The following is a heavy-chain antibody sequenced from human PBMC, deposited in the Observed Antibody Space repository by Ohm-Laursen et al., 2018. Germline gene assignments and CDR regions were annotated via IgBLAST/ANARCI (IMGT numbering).Heavy chain of an antibody. Sequence: SLRLSCAASGFTFSSYEMNWVGQAPGKGLEWVSYISSSGSTIYYADSVKGRFTISRDNAKNSLYLQMNSLRAEDTAVYYCARDPVRGLTDYWGQGTLVTVSS. CDR3: ARDPVRGLTDY. J-gene: IGHJ4*02. CDR2: ISSSGSTI. D-gene: IGHD3-16*01. V-gene: IGHV3-48*03. CDR1: GFTFSSYE.